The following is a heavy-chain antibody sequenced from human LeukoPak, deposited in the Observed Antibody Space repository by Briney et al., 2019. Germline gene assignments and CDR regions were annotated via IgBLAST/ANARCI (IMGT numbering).Heavy chain of an antibody. Sequence: GGSLRLSCAASGFTFGSYGMHWVRQAPGKGLEWVAVISYDGSNKYYADSVKGRFTVSRDNSKNTLYLQMNSLRAEDTAVYYCAKGALWFGELADYFDYWGQGTLVTVSS. J-gene: IGHJ4*02. CDR3: AKGALWFGELADYFDY. V-gene: IGHV3-30*18. CDR1: GFTFGSYG. CDR2: ISYDGSNK. D-gene: IGHD3-10*01.